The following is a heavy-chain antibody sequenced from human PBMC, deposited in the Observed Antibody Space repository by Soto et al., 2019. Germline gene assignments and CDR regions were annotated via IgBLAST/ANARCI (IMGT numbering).Heavy chain of an antibody. V-gene: IGHV4-30-4*01. D-gene: IGHD2-21*01. CDR1: GGSISSGDYY. J-gene: IGHJ3*02. CDR2: IYYSGST. CDR3: ARGGILSPRSAFDI. Sequence: QVQLQESGPGLVKPSQTLSLTCTVSGGSISSGDYYWSWIRQPPGKGLEWIGYIYYSGSTYYNPSLKSGVTISVDTSKNQFSLKLSSVTAADTAVYYCARGGILSPRSAFDIWGQGTMVTVSP.